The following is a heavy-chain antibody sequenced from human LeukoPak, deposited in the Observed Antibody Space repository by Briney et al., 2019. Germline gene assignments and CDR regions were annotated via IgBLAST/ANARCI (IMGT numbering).Heavy chain of an antibody. D-gene: IGHD2-21*02. Sequence: GASVKVSCKASGGTFSSYAISWVRQAPGQGLEWMGGIIPIFGTANYAQKFQGRVTTTADESMSTAYMELSSLRSEDTAVYYCARDNCGGDCYPSDWGQGTLVTVSS. V-gene: IGHV1-69*13. CDR2: IIPIFGTA. CDR3: ARDNCGGDCYPSD. CDR1: GGTFSSYA. J-gene: IGHJ4*02.